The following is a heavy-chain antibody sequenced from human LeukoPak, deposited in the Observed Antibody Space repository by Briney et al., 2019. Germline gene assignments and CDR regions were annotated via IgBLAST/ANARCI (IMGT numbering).Heavy chain of an antibody. V-gene: IGHV4-59*08. J-gene: IGHJ5*02. CDR1: GGSISNYY. CDR2: MYYSGST. Sequence: SETLSLTCTVSGGSISNYYWSWIRQPPGKGLEWIGYMYYSGSTNYNPSLKSRVTISIDTSKNQFSLKLSSVTAADTAVYYCARRTGEAVWFDPWGQGTLVTVSS. D-gene: IGHD3-16*01. CDR3: ARRTGEAVWFDP.